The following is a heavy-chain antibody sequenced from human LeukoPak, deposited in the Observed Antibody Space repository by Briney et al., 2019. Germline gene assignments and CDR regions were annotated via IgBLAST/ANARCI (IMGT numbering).Heavy chain of an antibody. V-gene: IGHV4-34*01. CDR2: INHSGST. CDR3: ARHGWGSYFPLDY. CDR1: GGSFSGYY. J-gene: IGHJ4*02. D-gene: IGHD3-10*01. Sequence: SETLSLTCAVYGGSFSGYYWSWIRQPPGKGLEWIGEINHSGSTNYNPPLKSRVTISVDTSKNQFSLKLSSVTAADTAVYYCARHGWGSYFPLDYWGQGTLVTVSS.